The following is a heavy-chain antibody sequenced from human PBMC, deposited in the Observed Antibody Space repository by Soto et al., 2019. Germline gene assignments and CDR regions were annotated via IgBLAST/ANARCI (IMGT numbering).Heavy chain of an antibody. D-gene: IGHD3-16*01. CDR1: GASISDYH. V-gene: IGHV4-4*07. CDR2: WYISGST. Sequence: PSETLSLTCSVSGASISDYHWSWVRQPAGKGLEWIGRWYISGSTKYNPSLKSRVTISADTSVNQFSLTLRSVTAADTAVYYCARGGVGGGSDAFDIWGQGTMVTVSS. J-gene: IGHJ3*02. CDR3: ARGGVGGGSDAFDI.